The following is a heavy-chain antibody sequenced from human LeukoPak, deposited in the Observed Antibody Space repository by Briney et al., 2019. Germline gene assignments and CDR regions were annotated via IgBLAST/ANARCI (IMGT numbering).Heavy chain of an antibody. D-gene: IGHD3-10*01. CDR1: GFTFSSYA. CDR3: ARVGGCVVRGVCDYYYGVDV. V-gene: IGHV3-64*01. Sequence: QTGGSLRLSCAAAGFTFSSYAMHWVRQAPGKGLEYVSAISSNGGSTYYANSVKGRFTISRDNSKNTLYLQMGSLRAEDMAVYYCARVGGCVVRGVCDYYYGVDVWGQGTTVTVSS. CDR2: ISSNGGST. J-gene: IGHJ6*02.